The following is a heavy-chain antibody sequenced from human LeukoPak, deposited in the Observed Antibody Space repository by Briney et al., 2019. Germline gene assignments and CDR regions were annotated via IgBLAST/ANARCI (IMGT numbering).Heavy chain of an antibody. V-gene: IGHV3-23*01. J-gene: IGHJ4*02. CDR2: ISGSGSGTYYA. CDR3: AKDREGYYQPIDY. Sequence: GGSLRLSCAASGFTFSSYAISWVRQAPGKGLEWVSIISGSGSGTYYAYYADSVKGRFTISRDNSKNTLYLQMNSLRAEDTAVYYCAKDREGYYQPIDYWGQGTLVTVSS. D-gene: IGHD3-22*01. CDR1: GFTFSSYA.